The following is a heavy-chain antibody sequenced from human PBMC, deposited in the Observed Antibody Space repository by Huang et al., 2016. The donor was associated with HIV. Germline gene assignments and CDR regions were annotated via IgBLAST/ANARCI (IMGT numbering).Heavy chain of an antibody. CDR1: GYTLTELS. V-gene: IGHV1-24*01. D-gene: IGHD2-21*01. CDR3: AAGYDTYYDI. CDR2: FDPEHGET. Sequence: QVQLVQSGAEVKKPGASVKVSCKVSGYTLTELSIHWVLQAPGKGLEWMGGFDPEHGETIYAQNFQGRVTMTEDTSTDTAYMELHSLRPEDTAVYYCAAGYDTYYDIWGQGTMVIASS. J-gene: IGHJ3*02.